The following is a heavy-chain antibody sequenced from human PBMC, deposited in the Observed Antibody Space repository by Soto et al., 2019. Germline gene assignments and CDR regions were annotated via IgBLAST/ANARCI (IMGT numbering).Heavy chain of an antibody. CDR3: AKTVSHETENNKNYNSNFNY. D-gene: IGHD3-10*01. CDR2: IAHDGSEK. J-gene: IGHJ4*02. V-gene: IGHV3-7*01. CDR1: GFTFSSYW. Sequence: GGSLRLSCAVSGFTFSSYWMSWVRQAPGRGLEWVATIAHDGSEKFYVDSVKGRFTISRDNTKNSLYLQMNSLRAEDTAVYYRAKTVSHETENNKNYNSNFNYGGQESQFTFS.